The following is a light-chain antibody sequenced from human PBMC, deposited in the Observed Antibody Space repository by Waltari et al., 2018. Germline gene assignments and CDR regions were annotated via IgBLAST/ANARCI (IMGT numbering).Light chain of an antibody. CDR3: SSYADNKGV. J-gene: IGLJ2*01. CDR1: GSDIGGYNY. Sequence: QSALTQPPSASGSPGQSVTISCTGTGSDIGGYNYVSWYQQHPGKAPKLMVYEVPKRPPGVPVRFSGSKSGNTASLTVSGLQAEDEAYYYCSSYADNKGVFGGGTKLTVL. CDR2: EVP. V-gene: IGLV2-8*01.